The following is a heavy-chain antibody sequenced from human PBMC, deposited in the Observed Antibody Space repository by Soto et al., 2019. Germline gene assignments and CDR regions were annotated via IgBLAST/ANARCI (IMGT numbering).Heavy chain of an antibody. Sequence: PGGSLRLSCSASRFTFSSYGMHWVRQAPGKGLEWVAVISYDGSNKYYADSVKGRFTISRDNSKNTLYLQMNSLRAEDTAVYYCAKIVSAGSRGFMDDYWGQGTLVTVS. CDR1: RFTFSSYG. CDR2: ISYDGSNK. CDR3: AKIVSAGSRGFMDDY. D-gene: IGHD6-19*01. J-gene: IGHJ4*02. V-gene: IGHV3-30*18.